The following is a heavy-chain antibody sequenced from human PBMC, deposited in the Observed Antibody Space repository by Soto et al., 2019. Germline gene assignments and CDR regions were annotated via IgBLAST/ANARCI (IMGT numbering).Heavy chain of an antibody. D-gene: IGHD1-1*01. CDR2: IYYSGST. J-gene: IGHJ4*02. CDR3: ARALEGRDFDY. Sequence: SSETLSLTCTVSGGSISSYYWSWIRQPPGKGLEWIGYIYYSGSTNYNPSLKSRVTISVDTSKNQFSLKLSSVTAADTAVYYCARALEGRDFDYWGQGTLVTVSS. CDR1: GGSISSYY. V-gene: IGHV4-59*01.